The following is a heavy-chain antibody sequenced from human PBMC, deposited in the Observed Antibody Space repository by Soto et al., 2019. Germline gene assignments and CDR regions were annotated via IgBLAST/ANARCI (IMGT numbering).Heavy chain of an antibody. V-gene: IGHV1-18*01. CDR3: ARAGFSPSWLGLLGTGAHGVEIDF. D-gene: IGHD2-2*01. CDR2: ISPYNGKT. CDR1: GYTFISYG. Sequence: QVQLVQSGAEVKKTGASVEVSCKASGYTFISYGISWVRQAPGQGLEWMGWISPYNGKTNYAQTFQGRATMTTDRSTSTAYMELRSLGADDTAVYYCARAGFSPSWLGLLGTGAHGVEIDFWGQGTLVTVSS. J-gene: IGHJ4*02.